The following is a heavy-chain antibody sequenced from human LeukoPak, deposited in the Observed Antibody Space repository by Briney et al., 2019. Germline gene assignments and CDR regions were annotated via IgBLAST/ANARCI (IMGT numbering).Heavy chain of an antibody. CDR3: ARHIGLRWHLDW. J-gene: IGHJ4*02. D-gene: IGHD4-23*01. Sequence: SETLSLTCTVSGGSISSYYWGWIRQPPGKGLEWIGSIYYSGSTYYNPSLKSRVTISVDTSKNQFSLKLSSVTAADTAVYYCARHIGLRWHLDWWGQGTLVTVSS. CDR1: GGSISSYY. V-gene: IGHV4-39*01. CDR2: IYYSGST.